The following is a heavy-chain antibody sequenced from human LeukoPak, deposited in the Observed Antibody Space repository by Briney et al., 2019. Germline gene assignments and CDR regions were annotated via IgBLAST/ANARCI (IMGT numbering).Heavy chain of an antibody. Sequence: GGSLRLSCAASGFTFSSYAMSWVRQAPGKGLKWVSAISGRGGSTYYADSVKDRFTISRDNSKNTLSLQMNSLRAEDTAVYYCAKDLGISGSASYFGYLGQGDIVTVSS. D-gene: IGHD6-19*01. CDR1: GFTFSSYA. CDR2: ISGRGGST. J-gene: IGHJ4*02. CDR3: AKDLGISGSASYFGY. V-gene: IGHV3-23*01.